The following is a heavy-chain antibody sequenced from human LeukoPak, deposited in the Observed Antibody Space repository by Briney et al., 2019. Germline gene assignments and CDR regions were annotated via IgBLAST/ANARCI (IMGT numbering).Heavy chain of an antibody. Sequence: GASVKVSCKASGYTFTGYYMHWVRQAPGQGLEWMGWINPNSGGTNYAQKFQGRVTMTRDTSISTAYMELSRLRSDDTAVYYGARDRWGGYCSSTSCYPLRSAFDIWGQGTMVTVSS. CDR1: GYTFTGYY. V-gene: IGHV1-2*02. CDR3: ARDRWGGYCSSTSCYPLRSAFDI. CDR2: INPNSGGT. J-gene: IGHJ3*02. D-gene: IGHD2-2*01.